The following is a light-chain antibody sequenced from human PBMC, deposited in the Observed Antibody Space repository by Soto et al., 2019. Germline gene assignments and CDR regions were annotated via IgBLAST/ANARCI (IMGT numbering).Light chain of an antibody. CDR1: QNVRSS. J-gene: IGKJ3*01. CDR2: VAS. V-gene: IGKV3-15*01. CDR3: QQYNAWPPLIT. Sequence: DIVMTQSPATLSLSPGERATLSCRASQNVRSSLAWFQQRPGQAPRLLIHVASTRATGVPARFSGSGSGTEFTLTISGLRSEDSSTYYCQQYNAWPPLITFGPGTKVDLK.